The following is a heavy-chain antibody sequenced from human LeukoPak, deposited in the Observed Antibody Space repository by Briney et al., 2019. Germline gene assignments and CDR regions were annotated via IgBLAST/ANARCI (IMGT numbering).Heavy chain of an antibody. Sequence: ASVTVSCKASGYTFTGYYMHWVRQAPGQGLEWMGFVNPNSAATKYAQNFQGRVTMTRDTSISTAYMEMTSLTSDDTAVYYCARGGALMVREIINEYWGQGTLVTVSS. J-gene: IGHJ4*02. CDR3: ARGGALMVREIINEY. V-gene: IGHV1-2*02. D-gene: IGHD3-10*01. CDR2: VNPNSAAT. CDR1: GYTFTGYY.